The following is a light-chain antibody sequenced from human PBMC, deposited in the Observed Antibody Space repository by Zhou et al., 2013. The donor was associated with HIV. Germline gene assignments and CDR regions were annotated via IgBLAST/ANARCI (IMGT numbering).Light chain of an antibody. V-gene: IGKV2-30*01. CDR3: MQGTHWT. J-gene: IGKJ1*01. CDR2: KVS. CDR1: QSLVYNDGNTY. Sequence: VVMTHSPLSLSVPLGQPASMSCTSSQSLVYNDGNTYLNWYYQTPGQSPRRLMFKVSNRDSGVPERFSASGSGSNFTLEIARVESEDVGVYYCMQGTHWTFGPRDRRWK.